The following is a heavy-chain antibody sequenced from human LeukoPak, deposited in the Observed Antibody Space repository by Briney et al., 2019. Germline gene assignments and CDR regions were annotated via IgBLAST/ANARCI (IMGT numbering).Heavy chain of an antibody. CDR1: GFTFSYYY. CDR3: AKDVYYYGSGSLGYNWFDP. D-gene: IGHD3-10*01. CDR2: ISSSGSTI. Sequence: PGGSLRLSCAASGFTFSYYYMSWIRQAPGKGLEWVSYISSSGSTIYYADSVKGRFTISRDNAKNSLYLQMNSLRAEDTAVYYCAKDVYYYGSGSLGYNWFDPWGQGTLVTVSS. V-gene: IGHV3-11*04. J-gene: IGHJ5*02.